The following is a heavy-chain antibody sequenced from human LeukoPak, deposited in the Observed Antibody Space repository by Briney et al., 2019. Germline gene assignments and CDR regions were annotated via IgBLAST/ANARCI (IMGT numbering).Heavy chain of an antibody. D-gene: IGHD3-9*01. Sequence: PSETLSLTCTVSGDSINDHYWSWIRQPPGKGLEWIGYIYYSGSTNYNPSLKSRVTISVDTSKNQFSLKLSSVTAADTAVYYCATGGYYDILTGYYYSYYYGMDVWGQGTTVTVSS. CDR3: ATGGYYDILTGYYYSYYYGMDV. J-gene: IGHJ6*02. CDR1: GDSINDHY. V-gene: IGHV4-59*08. CDR2: IYYSGST.